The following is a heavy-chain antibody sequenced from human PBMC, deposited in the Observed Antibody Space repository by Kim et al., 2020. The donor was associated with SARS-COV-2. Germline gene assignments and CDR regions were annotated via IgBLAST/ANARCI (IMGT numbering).Heavy chain of an antibody. Sequence: YADSVNGRFTISRDNSKNTLYLQMNSLRAEDTAVYYCARDAVGATNWFDPWGQGTLVTVSS. V-gene: IGHV3-30*01. CDR3: ARDAVGATNWFDP. J-gene: IGHJ5*02. D-gene: IGHD1-26*01.